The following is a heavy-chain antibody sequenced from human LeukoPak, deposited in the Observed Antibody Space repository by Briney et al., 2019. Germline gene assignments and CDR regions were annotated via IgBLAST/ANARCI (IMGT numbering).Heavy chain of an antibody. Sequence: SETLSLTCAVSGGSISSNNWWGWVRQPPGKGLEWIGEIYHSGGPNYNPSLKSRVTISVDKSRNHFSLNLSSVTAADTAVYYCARVNINNWHSCDYWGQGTLVTVSS. CDR3: ARVNINNWHSCDY. V-gene: IGHV4-4*02. D-gene: IGHD1-1*01. CDR2: IYHSGGP. CDR1: GGSISSNNW. J-gene: IGHJ4*02.